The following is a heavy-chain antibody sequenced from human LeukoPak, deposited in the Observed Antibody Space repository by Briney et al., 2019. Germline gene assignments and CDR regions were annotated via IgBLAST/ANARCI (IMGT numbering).Heavy chain of an antibody. J-gene: IGHJ6*02. Sequence: GGSLRLSCAASGFTSSSHWMSWVRQAPGKGLEWVANIKQDGSEKYYVDSVKGRFTISRDNAKNSLYLQMNSLRAEDTAVYYCAREAAGGYLTIYYDYGMDVWGQGTTVTVSS. CDR2: IKQDGSEK. V-gene: IGHV3-7*01. CDR1: GFTSSSHW. CDR3: AREAAGGYLTIYYDYGMDV. D-gene: IGHD6-25*01.